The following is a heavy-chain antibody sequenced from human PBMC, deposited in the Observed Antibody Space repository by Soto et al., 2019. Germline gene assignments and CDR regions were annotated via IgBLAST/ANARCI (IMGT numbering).Heavy chain of an antibody. V-gene: IGHV4-39*01. J-gene: IGHJ6*02. CDR2: IYYSGST. Sequence: LSLTCTVSGGSISSSSYYWGWIRQPPWKGLEWIGSIYYSGSTYYNPSLKSRVTISVDTSKNQFSLKLSSVTAADTAVYYCASQGGGYIGYDYGDYGMDVWGQGTTVTVSS. CDR3: ASQGGGYIGYDYGDYGMDV. CDR1: GGSISSSSYY. D-gene: IGHD5-12*01.